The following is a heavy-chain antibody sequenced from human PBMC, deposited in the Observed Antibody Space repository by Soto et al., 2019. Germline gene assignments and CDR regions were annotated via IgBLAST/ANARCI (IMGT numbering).Heavy chain of an antibody. CDR3: AKDIQSSSSATNYYYYGMDV. V-gene: IGHV3-43*01. Sequence: PGGSLRLSCAASGFTFDDYTMHWVRQAQGKGLEWVSLISWDGGSTYYADSVKGRFTISRDNSKNSLYLQMNSLRTEDTALYYCAKDIQSSSSATNYYYYGMDVWGQGTTVTVSS. D-gene: IGHD6-13*01. J-gene: IGHJ6*02. CDR2: ISWDGGST. CDR1: GFTFDDYT.